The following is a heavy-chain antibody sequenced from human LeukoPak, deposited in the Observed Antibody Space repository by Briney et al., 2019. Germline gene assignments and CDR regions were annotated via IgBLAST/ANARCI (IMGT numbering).Heavy chain of an antibody. D-gene: IGHD3-10*01. V-gene: IGHV4-30-4*01. J-gene: IGHJ5*02. Sequence: PSETLSLTCTVSGGSISSGDYYWSWIRQPPGKGLEWIGYIYYSGSTYYNPSLKSRVTISVDTSKNQFSLKLSSVTAADTAVYYCARADPVLLWFGEFINWFDPWGQGTLVTVSS. CDR2: IYYSGST. CDR1: GGSISSGDYY. CDR3: ARADPVLLWFGEFINWFDP.